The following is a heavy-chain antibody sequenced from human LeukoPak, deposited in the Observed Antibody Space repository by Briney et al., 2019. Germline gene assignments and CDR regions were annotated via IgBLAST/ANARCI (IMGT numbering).Heavy chain of an antibody. V-gene: IGHV3-23*01. CDR2: ISGSGGST. CDR1: GFTFSSYA. Sequence: PGGSLRLSCAASGFTFSSYAMSWVRQAPGKGLEWVSAISGSGGSTYYADSVKGRFTISRDNSENTLYLQMNSLRAEDSAVYYCARVRYDSGWYDYWGQGALVTVSS. D-gene: IGHD6-19*01. CDR3: ARVRYDSGWYDY. J-gene: IGHJ4*02.